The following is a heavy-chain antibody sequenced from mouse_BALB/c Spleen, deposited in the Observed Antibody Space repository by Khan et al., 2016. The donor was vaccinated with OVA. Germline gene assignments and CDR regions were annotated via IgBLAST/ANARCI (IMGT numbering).Heavy chain of an antibody. CDR2: INHSNGGT. D-gene: IGHD1-1*02. V-gene: IGHV1S81*02. CDR3: TRSVYGAFAY. Sequence: VQLQQSGAELVKPGASVRLSCKASGYTFTSYYLYWVKQRPGHGLEWIGDINHSNGGTNFNENFKTQATLTVDKSSSTAYMKLSSLTSEDSAVYYCTRSVYGAFAYWGQGTMVTVSS. CDR1: GYTFTSYY. J-gene: IGHJ3*01.